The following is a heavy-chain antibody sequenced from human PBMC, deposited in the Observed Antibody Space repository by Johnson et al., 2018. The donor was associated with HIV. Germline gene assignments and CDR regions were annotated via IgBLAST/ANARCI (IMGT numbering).Heavy chain of an antibody. CDR3: SSHYDSSSYYSVSFDV. CDR1: GFTVSSNY. D-gene: IGHD3-22*01. J-gene: IGHJ3*01. CDR2: IYSGGST. V-gene: IGHV3-66*04. Sequence: VQLVESGGGLVQPGGSLRLSCAASGFTVSSNYMSWVRQAPGKGLEWVSVIYSGGSTYYADSVKGRFTISRDNSKNTLYLQMNSLKTEDTAVYYCSSHYDSSSYYSVSFDVWGQWTMATVSS.